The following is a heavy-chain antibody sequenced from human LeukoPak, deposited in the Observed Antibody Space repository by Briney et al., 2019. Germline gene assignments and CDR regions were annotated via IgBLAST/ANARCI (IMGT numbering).Heavy chain of an antibody. V-gene: IGHV3-21*01. J-gene: IGHJ4*02. Sequence: GGSLRLSCAASGFTFSIYSMNWVRQAPGKGLEWVSSISSSNSYIYYADSVKGRFTISRDNAKNSLHLQMNSLRAEDTAVYYCARKLWFGEPCCYFDYWGQGTLVTVSS. CDR3: ARKLWFGEPCCYFDY. D-gene: IGHD3-10*01. CDR1: GFTFSIYS. CDR2: ISSSNSYI.